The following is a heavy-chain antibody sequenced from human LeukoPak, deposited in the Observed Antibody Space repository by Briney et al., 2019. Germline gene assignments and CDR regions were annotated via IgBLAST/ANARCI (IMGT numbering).Heavy chain of an antibody. CDR2: IYSGGST. CDR3: ARDGSAYCGGDCYSGYYYGMDV. J-gene: IGHJ6*02. D-gene: IGHD2-21*02. CDR1: GFTVSSNY. V-gene: IGHV3-66*01. Sequence: RGSLRLSCAASGFTVSSNYMSWVRQAPGKGLEWVSVIYSGGSTYYADSVKGRFTISRDNSKNTLYLQMNSLRAEDTAVYYCARDGSAYCGGDCYSGYYYGMDVWGQGTTVTVSS.